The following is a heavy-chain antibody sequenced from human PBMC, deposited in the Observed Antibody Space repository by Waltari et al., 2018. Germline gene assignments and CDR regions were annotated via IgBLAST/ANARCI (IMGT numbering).Heavy chain of an antibody. CDR3: AKDREQLGGPYYFDY. Sequence: QVQLVESGGGVVQPGGSLRLSCAASGFTFSSYGMHWVRQAPGKGLEWVAFIRYDGSNKYYADSVKGRFTISRDNSKNTLYLQMNSLRAEDTAVYYCAKDREQLGGPYYFDYWGQGTLVTVSS. J-gene: IGHJ4*02. D-gene: IGHD6-6*01. V-gene: IGHV3-30*02. CDR1: GFTFSSYG. CDR2: IRYDGSNK.